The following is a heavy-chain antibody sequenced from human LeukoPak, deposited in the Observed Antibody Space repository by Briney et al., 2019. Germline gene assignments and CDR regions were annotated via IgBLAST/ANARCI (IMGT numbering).Heavy chain of an antibody. D-gene: IGHD3-16*01. J-gene: IGHJ4*02. CDR1: GFTFNSFG. V-gene: IGHV3-48*04. Sequence: PGGSLRLSCAASGFTFNSFGMSWVRQAPGKGLEWISYISSTIRTIYYADSVKGRFTISRDNAENSLYLQMNSLTAEDTAVYYCGRGGGFSAVWGQGILVTVSS. CDR3: GRGGGFSAV. CDR2: ISSTIRTI.